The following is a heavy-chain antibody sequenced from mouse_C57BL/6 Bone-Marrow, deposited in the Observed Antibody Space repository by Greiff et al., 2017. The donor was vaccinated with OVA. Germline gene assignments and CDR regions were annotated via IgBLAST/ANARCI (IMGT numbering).Heavy chain of an antibody. CDR1: GYTFTSYW. Sequence: VQLQQPGAELVMPGASVKLSCKASGYTFTSYWMHWVKQRPGQGLEWIGEIDPSDSYTNYNQKFKGKATLTVDKSSSTAYMQLSSLTSEDSAVDYCARELVLDYWGQGTTLTVSA. D-gene: IGHD1-1*01. J-gene: IGHJ2*01. CDR2: IDPSDSYT. CDR3: ARELVLDY. V-gene: IGHV1-69*01.